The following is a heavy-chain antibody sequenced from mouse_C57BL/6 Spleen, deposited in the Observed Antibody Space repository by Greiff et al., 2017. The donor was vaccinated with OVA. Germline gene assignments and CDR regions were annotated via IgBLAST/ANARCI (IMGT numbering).Heavy chain of an antibody. D-gene: IGHD1-1*01. Sequence: QVQLQQSGPELVKPGASVKISCKASGYAFSSSWMNWVKQRPGKGLEWIGRIYPGDGDTNYNGKFKGKATLTADKSSSTAYMQLSSLTSEDSAVYFCANYYGRGYFDYWGQGTTLTVSS. CDR1: GYAFSSSW. J-gene: IGHJ2*01. CDR2: IYPGDGDT. V-gene: IGHV1-82*01. CDR3: ANYYGRGYFDY.